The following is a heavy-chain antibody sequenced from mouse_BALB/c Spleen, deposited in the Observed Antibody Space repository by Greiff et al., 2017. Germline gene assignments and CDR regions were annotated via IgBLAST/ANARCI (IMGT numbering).Heavy chain of an antibody. CDR3: GRRNYDYDGYAMDY. D-gene: IGHD2-4*01. J-gene: IGHJ4*01. Sequence: VQLKESGPELVKPGASVKISCKASGYSFTGYFMNWVKQSHGKSLEWIGRINPYNGDTFYNQKFKGKATLTVDKSSSTAHMELLSLTSEDSAVYFCGRRNYDYDGYAMDYWGQGTSVTVSS. CDR1: GYSFTGYF. V-gene: IGHV1-37*01. CDR2: INPYNGDT.